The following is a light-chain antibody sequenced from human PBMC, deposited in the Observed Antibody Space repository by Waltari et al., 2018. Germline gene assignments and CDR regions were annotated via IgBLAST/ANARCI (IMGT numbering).Light chain of an antibody. Sequence: DIVMTQSPDSLAVSLGERATINCKSSQSVLYSSHNKNYLAWYQQKPGQPPQLLIYWASTRESGVPDRFSGSGSGTDFTLTISSLQAEDVAVYYCQQYSSIPYTFGQGTKLEIK. CDR2: WAS. J-gene: IGKJ2*01. CDR3: QQYSSIPYT. V-gene: IGKV4-1*01. CDR1: QSVLYSSHNKNY.